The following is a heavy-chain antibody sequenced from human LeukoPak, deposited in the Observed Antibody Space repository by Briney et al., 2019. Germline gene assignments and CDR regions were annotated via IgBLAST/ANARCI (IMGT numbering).Heavy chain of an antibody. Sequence: GGSLRLSCAASGFTFSSYGMHWVRQAPGKGLEWVAIIRYDGSNKYYADSVKGRFTVSRDNSKNTLYLQMNSLRAEDTAVYYCASKIVVVPAGLQHWGQGTLVTVSS. CDR3: ASKIVVVPAGLQH. CDR2: IRYDGSNK. J-gene: IGHJ1*01. D-gene: IGHD2-2*01. CDR1: GFTFSSYG. V-gene: IGHV3-30*02.